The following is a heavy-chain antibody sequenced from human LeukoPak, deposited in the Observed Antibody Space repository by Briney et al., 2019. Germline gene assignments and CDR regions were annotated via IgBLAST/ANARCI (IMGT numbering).Heavy chain of an antibody. J-gene: IGHJ3*02. CDR1: GGSISSHY. V-gene: IGHV4-59*11. D-gene: IGHD6-13*01. CDR3: ARSVYSSTPDDAFDI. CDR2: IYYSGST. Sequence: SETLSLTCTVYGGSISSHYWSWIRQPPGKGLEWIGYIYYSGSTNYNPSLKSRVTISVDTSKNQFSLKLSSVTAADTAVYYCARSVYSSTPDDAFDIWGQGTMVTVSS.